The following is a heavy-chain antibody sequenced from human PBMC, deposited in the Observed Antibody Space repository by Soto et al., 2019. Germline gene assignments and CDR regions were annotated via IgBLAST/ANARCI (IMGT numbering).Heavy chain of an antibody. D-gene: IGHD2-15*01. CDR1: GYTFTTYG. Sequence: QVQLVKSGAEVKKPGASVKVSCKTSGYTFTTYGIAWVRQAPGQGLEWMGWISAYNGYTNYTQKFQGRLTMTTDTSTRTAYMDLRSLRSDDTAVYYCARDLSGGGELLIFWGQGTLVTVS. J-gene: IGHJ4*02. CDR2: ISAYNGYT. CDR3: ARDLSGGGELLIF. V-gene: IGHV1-18*04.